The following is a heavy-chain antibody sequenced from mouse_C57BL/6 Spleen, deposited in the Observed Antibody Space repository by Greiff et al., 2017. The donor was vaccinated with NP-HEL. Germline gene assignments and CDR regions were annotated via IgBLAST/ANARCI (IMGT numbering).Heavy chain of an antibody. V-gene: IGHV1-81*01. D-gene: IGHD2-4*01. J-gene: IGHJ4*01. CDR2: IYPRSGNT. CDR3: ARRSLYDYDEGYAMDY. CDR1: GYTFTSYG. Sequence: QVQLKQSGAELARPGASVKLSCKASGYTFTSYGISWVKQRTGQGLEWIGEIYPRSGNTYYNEKFKGKATLTADKSSSTAYMELRSLTSEDSAVYFCARRSLYDYDEGYAMDYWGQGTSVTVSS.